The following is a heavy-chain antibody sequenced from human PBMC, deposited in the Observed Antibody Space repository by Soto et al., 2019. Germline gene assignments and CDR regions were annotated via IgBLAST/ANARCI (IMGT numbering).Heavy chain of an antibody. D-gene: IGHD3-22*01. J-gene: IGHJ4*02. CDR3: ARGSGYYYWDDY. CDR1: GYTFTSYA. Sequence: QVQLVQSGAEEKKPGASVKVSCKASGYTFTSYAMHWVRQAPGQRLEWMGWINAGNGNTKYSQKYQGRVPIPRDTSASTAYMELSSLRSEDTAVYYCARGSGYYYWDDYWGQGTLVTVSS. CDR2: INAGNGNT. V-gene: IGHV1-3*05.